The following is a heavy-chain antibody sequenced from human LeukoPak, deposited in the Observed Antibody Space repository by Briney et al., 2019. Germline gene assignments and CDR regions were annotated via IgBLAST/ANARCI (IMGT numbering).Heavy chain of an antibody. V-gene: IGHV3-30*03. CDR3: ARDVLRFLEWLLDY. D-gene: IGHD3-3*01. J-gene: IGHJ4*02. CDR2: ISYDGSNK. Sequence: GGSLRLSCAASGFTFSSYGMHWVRQAPGKGLEWVAVISYDGSNKYYADSVKGRFTISRDNSKNTLYLQMNSLRAEDTAVYYCARDVLRFLEWLLDYWGQGTLVTVSS. CDR1: GFTFSSYG.